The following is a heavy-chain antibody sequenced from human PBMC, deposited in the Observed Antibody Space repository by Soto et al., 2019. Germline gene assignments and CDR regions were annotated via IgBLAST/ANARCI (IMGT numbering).Heavy chain of an antibody. J-gene: IGHJ6*02. CDR3: GSSITIFGVLIHKGMDV. D-gene: IGHD3-3*01. V-gene: IGHV5-10-1*01. CDR1: GYSFTSYL. Sequence: GESLKISFKGSGYSFTSYLISWVRQMPVKGLEWMGRIDPSDSYTNYSPSFQGHVTISADKSISTAYLQWSSLKASDTAMYYCGSSITIFGVLIHKGMDVWGQGTTVTVCS. CDR2: IDPSDSYT.